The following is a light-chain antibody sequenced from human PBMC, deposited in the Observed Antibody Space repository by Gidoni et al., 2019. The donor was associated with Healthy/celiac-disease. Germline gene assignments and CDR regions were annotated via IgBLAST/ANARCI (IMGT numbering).Light chain of an antibody. V-gene: IGKV1-39*01. J-gene: IGKJ4*01. Sequence: DIQMTQSPSSLSASVGDRVTITCRASQSISSYLNWYQQKPGKAPKLLIYGASSLQSEVPSRFSGSGSGTDFTLTISSLQPEDFATYYCQQSYSTTTFGGGTKVEIK. CDR2: GAS. CDR1: QSISSY. CDR3: QQSYSTTT.